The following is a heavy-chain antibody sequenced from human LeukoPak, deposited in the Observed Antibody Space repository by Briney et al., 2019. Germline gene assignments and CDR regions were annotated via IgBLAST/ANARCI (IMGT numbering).Heavy chain of an antibody. CDR3: ARVYDPYYESTRGHFDI. J-gene: IGHJ3*02. Sequence: SETLSLTCAVSGYSISSGYYWGWIRQPPGKGLEWIGSIYHSGSTDYNPSLKSRVTISVDRSNNQFSLKLTSVTAADTALYYCARVYDPYYESTRGHFDIWGQGTMVIVSS. D-gene: IGHD3-22*01. V-gene: IGHV4-38-2*01. CDR1: GYSISSGYY. CDR2: IYHSGST.